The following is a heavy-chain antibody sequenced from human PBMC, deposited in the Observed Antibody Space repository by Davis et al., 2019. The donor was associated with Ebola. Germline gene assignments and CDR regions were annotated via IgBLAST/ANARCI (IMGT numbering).Heavy chain of an antibody. CDR3: ARGGSYYSFFDF. J-gene: IGHJ4*02. Sequence: PGGSLRLSCAASGFTFSVYYMSWIRQAPGKGPEWVSSISSSASYKNYADSVKGRFTISRDDAKKSLYLQMDSLRAEDTAVYYCARGGSYYSFFDFWGQGTLVTVSS. D-gene: IGHD1-26*01. V-gene: IGHV3-11*06. CDR1: GFTFSVYY. CDR2: ISSSASYK.